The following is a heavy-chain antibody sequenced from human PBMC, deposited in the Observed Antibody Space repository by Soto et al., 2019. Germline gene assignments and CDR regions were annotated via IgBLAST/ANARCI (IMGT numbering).Heavy chain of an antibody. Sequence: PGGSLRLSCSASGFNFNSYAMHWIRQAPGKGLEYVSGISNSGGSTYHADSVKGRFIISRDNSKNTLYLQMNSLRAEDTAVYYCAKPHPSGYSSGWYAPDSGMDVWGQGTTVTVSS. CDR2: ISNSGGST. CDR1: GFNFNSYA. D-gene: IGHD6-19*01. CDR3: AKPHPSGYSSGWYAPDSGMDV. V-gene: IGHV3-64*04. J-gene: IGHJ6*02.